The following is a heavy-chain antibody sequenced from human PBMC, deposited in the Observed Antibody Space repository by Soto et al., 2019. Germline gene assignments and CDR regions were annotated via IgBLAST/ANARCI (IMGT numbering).Heavy chain of an antibody. J-gene: IGHJ6*02. CDR3: VRQEIDNLHVLVDV. Sequence: QVQLHQSGPGLVKPSETLSLTCTVSTGPDRSHNWGWIRQPPGRGLEWIGYVSYTGDTSYNPSLRSRVTISADMSTTHISLTLSSVTAADTAVYYCVRQEIDNLHVLVDVWGQGTTVSVSS. CDR1: TGPDRSHN. D-gene: IGHD1-1*01. V-gene: IGHV4-59*08. CDR2: VSYTGDT.